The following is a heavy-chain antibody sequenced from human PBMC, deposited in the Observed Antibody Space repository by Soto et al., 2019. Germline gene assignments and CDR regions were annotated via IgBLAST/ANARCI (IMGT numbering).Heavy chain of an antibody. J-gene: IGHJ3*02. D-gene: IGHD3-22*01. CDR1: GCTFSIYA. V-gene: IGHV3-23*01. CDR2: ISGSGGST. CDR3: AKRMYYYDSSGYVPSAFDI. Sequence: GSLSLCWAASGCTFSIYAMSWVRQAPGKGLEWVSAISGSGGSTYYADSVKGRFTISRDNSKNTLYLQMNSLRAEDTAVYYCAKRMYYYDSSGYVPSAFDIWGQGTMVTVSS.